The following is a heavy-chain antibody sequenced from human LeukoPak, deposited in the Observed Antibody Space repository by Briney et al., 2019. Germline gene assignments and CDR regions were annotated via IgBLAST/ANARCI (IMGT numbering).Heavy chain of an antibody. V-gene: IGHV3-30*04. CDR1: GFTFSRSV. D-gene: IGHD6-19*01. Sequence: GGSLRLSCAASGFTFSRSVMHWVRQAPGKGLEWMAGISDDGRSEHFADSVKGRFTIPRDNSKSTVFLQMTSLSSEDTAVYYCATEGDSSGHAGVFYYWGLGTLVTVSS. CDR2: ISDDGRSE. CDR3: ATEGDSSGHAGVFYY. J-gene: IGHJ4*02.